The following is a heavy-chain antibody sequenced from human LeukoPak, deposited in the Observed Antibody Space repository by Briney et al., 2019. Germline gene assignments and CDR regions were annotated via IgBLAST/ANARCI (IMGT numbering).Heavy chain of an antibody. Sequence: PGRSLRLSCAASGFTFDDYAMHWVRHAPGKGLEWVSGISWNSGSIGYADSVKGRFTISRDNAKNSLYLQMNSLRAEDTALYYCAKVDSSGWDYFDYWGQGTLVTGSS. D-gene: IGHD6-19*01. CDR3: AKVDSSGWDYFDY. V-gene: IGHV3-9*01. J-gene: IGHJ4*02. CDR1: GFTFDDYA. CDR2: ISWNSGSI.